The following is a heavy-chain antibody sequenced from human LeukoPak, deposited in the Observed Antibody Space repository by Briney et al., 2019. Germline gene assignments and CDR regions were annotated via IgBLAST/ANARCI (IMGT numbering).Heavy chain of an antibody. Sequence: PSQTLSLTCAVSGGSISSGGYSWSWSRQPPGKGLEWIGYIYHSGSTYYNPSLKSRVTISVDRSKNQFSLKLSSVTAADTAVYYCARGNGWSGYYLYYFDYWGQGTLVTVSS. J-gene: IGHJ4*02. CDR3: ARGNGWSGYYLYYFDY. D-gene: IGHD3-3*01. V-gene: IGHV4-30-2*01. CDR1: GGSISSGGYS. CDR2: IYHSGST.